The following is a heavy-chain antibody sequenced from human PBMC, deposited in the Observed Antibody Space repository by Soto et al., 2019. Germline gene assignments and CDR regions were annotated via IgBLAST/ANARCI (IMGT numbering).Heavy chain of an antibody. CDR2: INWNGGST. J-gene: IGHJ3*02. CDR3: AREIPLLGDYIWGSYRYSHAFDI. D-gene: IGHD3-16*02. CDR1: GFTFDDYG. V-gene: IGHV3-20*01. Sequence: PGGSLRLSCAASGFTFDDYGMSWVRQAPGKGLEWVSGINWNGGSTGYADSVKVRFTISRDNAKNSLYLQMNSLRAEDTALYHCAREIPLLGDYIWGSYRYSHAFDIWGQGTMVTVSS.